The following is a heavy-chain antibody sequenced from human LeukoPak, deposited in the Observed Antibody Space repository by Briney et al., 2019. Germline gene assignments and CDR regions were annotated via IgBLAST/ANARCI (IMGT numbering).Heavy chain of an antibody. J-gene: IGHJ4*02. CDR3: ARDHRSSGYYYQDY. CDR1: GGSISSGSYY. V-gene: IGHV4-61*02. CDR2: IYTSGST. Sequence: SETLSLTCTVSGGSISSGSYYWSWIRQPAGKGLEWIGRIYTSGSTNYNPSLKSRVTMSVDTSKNQFSLKLSSVTAADTAVYYCARDHRSSGYYYQDYWGQGTLVTVSS. D-gene: IGHD3-22*01.